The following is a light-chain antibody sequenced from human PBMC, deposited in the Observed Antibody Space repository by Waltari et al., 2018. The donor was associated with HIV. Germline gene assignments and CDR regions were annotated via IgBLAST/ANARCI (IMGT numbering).Light chain of an antibody. CDR2: GAS. Sequence: DTPMTQSPSTLSASIGDRVTISCRASQSITSSLAWYQQKPGKAPKLLVYGASTLPSGVPSKFSGSGSGTEFTLTISSLQPDDFATYYCLHYKYYPFTFGPGTKVDIK. CDR1: QSITSS. CDR3: LHYKYYPFT. J-gene: IGKJ3*01. V-gene: IGKV1-5*03.